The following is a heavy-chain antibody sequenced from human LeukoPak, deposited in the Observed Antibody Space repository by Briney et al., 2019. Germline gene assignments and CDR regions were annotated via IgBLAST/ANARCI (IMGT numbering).Heavy chain of an antibody. V-gene: IGHV3-9*01. J-gene: IGHJ3*02. D-gene: IGHD2-21*02. CDR1: GFTFDDYA. CDR2: ISWNSGSI. CDR3: AKDRRPSAIRRAFDI. Sequence: GGSLRLSCAAPGFTFDDYAMHWVRHAPGKGLEWVSGISWNSGSIGYADSVKGRFTISRDNAKNSLYLQMNSLRAEDTALYYCAKDRRPSAIRRAFDIWGQGTMVTVSS.